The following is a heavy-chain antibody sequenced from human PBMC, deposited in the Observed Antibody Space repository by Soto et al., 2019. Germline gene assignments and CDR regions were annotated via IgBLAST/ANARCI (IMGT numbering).Heavy chain of an antibody. CDR1: GFTFSRHW. D-gene: IGHD1-1*01. CDR3: ARTGDGHHDFLDY. CDR2: IMEDGNED. Sequence: EVQLVESGGGSVQAGGSLRLSCAASGFTFSRHWMTWVRQAPGKGLEWVANIMEDGNEDNLLDSVKGRFTISRDNAKNSLFLQMNSLRVDDTAVYYCARTGDGHHDFLDYWGQGALVSVSS. J-gene: IGHJ4*02. V-gene: IGHV3-7*01.